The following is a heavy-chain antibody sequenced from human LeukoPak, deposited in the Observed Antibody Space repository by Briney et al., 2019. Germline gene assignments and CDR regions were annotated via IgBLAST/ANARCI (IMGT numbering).Heavy chain of an antibody. Sequence: SETLSLTCPVSGGSISSSSYYWGWIRQPPGKGLEWIGSIYYSGSTYYNPSLKSRVTISVDTSKNQFSLKLSSVTAADTAVYYCARQGESSSSVYYYYYYMDVWGKGTTVTVSS. CDR2: IYYSGST. CDR3: ARQGESSSSVYYYYYYMDV. D-gene: IGHD6-6*01. CDR1: GGSISSSSYY. J-gene: IGHJ6*03. V-gene: IGHV4-39*01.